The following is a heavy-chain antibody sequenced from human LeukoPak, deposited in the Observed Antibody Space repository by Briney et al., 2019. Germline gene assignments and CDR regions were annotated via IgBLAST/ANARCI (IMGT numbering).Heavy chain of an antibody. J-gene: IGHJ4*02. CDR3: ARGGFDYYDSSGYYSLGY. CDR2: IYYSGTT. CDR1: GVSIYSGGYY. D-gene: IGHD3-22*01. Sequence: SETLSLTCTVSGVSIYSGGYYWSWIRQHPGKGLEWIGHIYYSGTTYYNPSLESRVIISVDTSKNEFSLKLSSVTAADTAVYYCARGGFDYYDSSGYYSLGYWGQGTLVTVSS. V-gene: IGHV4-31*03.